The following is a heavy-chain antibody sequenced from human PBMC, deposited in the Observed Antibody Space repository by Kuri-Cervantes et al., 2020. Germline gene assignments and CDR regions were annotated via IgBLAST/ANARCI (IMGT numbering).Heavy chain of an antibody. CDR1: GFTFSSYG. CDR2: ISYDGSNK. Sequence: GGSLRLSCAASGFTFSSYGMHWVRQAPGKGLEWVAVISYDGSNKYYADSVKGRFTISRDNSKNTLYLQMNSLRAGDTAVYYCAKVGRDSSGYYYYYYGMDVWGQGTTVTVSS. V-gene: IGHV3-30*18. CDR3: AKVGRDSSGYYYYYYGMDV. J-gene: IGHJ6*02. D-gene: IGHD3-22*01.